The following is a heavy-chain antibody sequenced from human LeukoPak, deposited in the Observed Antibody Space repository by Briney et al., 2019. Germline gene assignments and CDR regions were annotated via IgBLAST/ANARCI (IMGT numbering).Heavy chain of an antibody. Sequence: SETLSLTCTVSGDSISSYYWTWLRRPAGKGLEWIGRINTSGGSNYNPSLRSRVTMSVDTSKNQFSLKVSSVTAADTAVYYCARNRGVDFDYWGQGTLVTVSS. V-gene: IGHV4-4*07. J-gene: IGHJ4*02. CDR2: INTSGGS. CDR3: ARNRGVDFDY. CDR1: GDSISSYY. D-gene: IGHD1-14*01.